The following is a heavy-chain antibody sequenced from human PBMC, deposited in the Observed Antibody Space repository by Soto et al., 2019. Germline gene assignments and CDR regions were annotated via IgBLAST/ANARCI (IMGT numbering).Heavy chain of an antibody. CDR3: AREWSVANPGY. V-gene: IGHV3-30-3*01. CDR1: GFTFSNYS. Sequence: HPVGSLRLSCAASGFTFSNYSMHWVRQAPGKGLEWVAVISKDGDKKYYADSVKGRFTISRDNSKNTLYLQMNSLRPEDTAVHYCAREWSVANPGYWGQGTQVTVSS. CDR2: ISKDGDKK. D-gene: IGHD5-12*01. J-gene: IGHJ4*02.